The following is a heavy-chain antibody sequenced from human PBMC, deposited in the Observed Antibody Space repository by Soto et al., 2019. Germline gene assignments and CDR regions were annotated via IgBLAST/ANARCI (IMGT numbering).Heavy chain of an antibody. CDR3: ARESSGITLSGMDV. CDR1: GYTFTGQY. D-gene: IGHD1-7*01. CDR2: INPNSGDT. Sequence: ASVKVSCKASGYTFTGQYMHWVRQAPGQGLEWMGWINPNSGDTNYAQKFQGRVTMTRDTSIGTAYMELSSLRSNDTAIYYCARESSGITLSGMDVWGQGTTVTVYS. J-gene: IGHJ6*02. V-gene: IGHV1-2*02.